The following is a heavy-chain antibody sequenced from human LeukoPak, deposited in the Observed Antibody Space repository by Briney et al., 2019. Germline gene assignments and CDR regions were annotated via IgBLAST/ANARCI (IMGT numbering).Heavy chain of an antibody. V-gene: IGHV3-23*01. Sequence: PGGSLRLSCAASGFTFSSYWMHWVRQPPGKGLEWVSAVIGSGASTYYADSVKGRFTISRDNSRNTLYLQVNTLRAEDTAVYYCAKMTSGGSCFQSDYWGQGTLVTVSS. J-gene: IGHJ4*02. D-gene: IGHD2-15*01. CDR2: VIGSGAST. CDR1: GFTFSSYW. CDR3: AKMTSGGSCFQSDY.